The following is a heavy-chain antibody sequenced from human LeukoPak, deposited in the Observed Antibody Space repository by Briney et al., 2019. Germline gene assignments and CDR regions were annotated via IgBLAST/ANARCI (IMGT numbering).Heavy chain of an antibody. Sequence: GESLQISCKGSGYSFTTNWIAWVRQMPGKGLEWMGIIYPGDSDTRYSPPFQGQVTISADKSISTAYLQWSSLKASDTAMYYCAKASGIFGVVIREFDYWGQGTLVTVSA. CDR2: IYPGDSDT. CDR3: AKASGIFGVVIREFDY. J-gene: IGHJ4*02. V-gene: IGHV5-51*01. CDR1: GYSFTTNW. D-gene: IGHD3-3*02.